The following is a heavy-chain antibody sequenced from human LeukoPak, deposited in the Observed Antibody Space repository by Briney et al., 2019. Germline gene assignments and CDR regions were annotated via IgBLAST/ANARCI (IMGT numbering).Heavy chain of an antibody. Sequence: KRWGALRLSCAASGFTFSDYYMSWIRQAPGKGLEWVSYISSSGSTIYYADSEKGRFTISRDNAKNSLYLQMNSLRAEDTAVYYCAIDYGSGSYYLYGMDVWGQGTTVTVSS. D-gene: IGHD3-10*01. CDR1: GFTFSDYY. CDR3: AIDYGSGSYYLYGMDV. V-gene: IGHV3-11*01. CDR2: ISSSGSTI. J-gene: IGHJ6*02.